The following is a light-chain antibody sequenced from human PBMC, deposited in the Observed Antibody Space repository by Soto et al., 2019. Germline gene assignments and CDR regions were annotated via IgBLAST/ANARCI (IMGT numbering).Light chain of an antibody. J-gene: IGLJ2*01. CDR1: SSDVGGYNY. Sequence: QSALTQPPSASGSPGQSVTISCTGTSSDVGGYNYVSWYQQHPGKAPKLMIYEVIKRPSGVPDRFSGSKSGNTASLTVTGLQAEDEADYYCRSYAGNNNLRVFGGGTKLTVL. CDR2: EVI. CDR3: RSYAGNNNLRV. V-gene: IGLV2-8*01.